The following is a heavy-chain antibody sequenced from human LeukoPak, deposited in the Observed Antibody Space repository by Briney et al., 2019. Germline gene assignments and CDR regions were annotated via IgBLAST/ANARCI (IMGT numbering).Heavy chain of an antibody. J-gene: IGHJ6*03. CDR3: AREGGYYYYYYMDV. Sequence: GGSLRLSCAASGFTFSSYGMHWVRQAPGKGLEWVAVISYDGSNKYYADSVKGRFTISRDNSKNTLYLQMNSLRAEDTAVYYCAREGGYYYYYYMDVWGKGTTVTVSS. V-gene: IGHV3-30*03. CDR2: ISYDGSNK. CDR1: GFTFSSYG. D-gene: IGHD3-16*01.